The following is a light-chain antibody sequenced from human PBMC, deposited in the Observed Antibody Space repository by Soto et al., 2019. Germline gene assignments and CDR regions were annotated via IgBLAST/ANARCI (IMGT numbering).Light chain of an antibody. CDR2: GAS. V-gene: IGKV3-15*01. Sequence: EVVITQSPATLSVSPGERATLSCRASQSIGNYLAWYQQKPGQTPRLLIYGASTRATGIPARFSGSGSGTEFTLTISSLQSEDFAVYYCQQYNNWWTFGQGTKVDIK. J-gene: IGKJ1*01. CDR3: QQYNNWWT. CDR1: QSIGNY.